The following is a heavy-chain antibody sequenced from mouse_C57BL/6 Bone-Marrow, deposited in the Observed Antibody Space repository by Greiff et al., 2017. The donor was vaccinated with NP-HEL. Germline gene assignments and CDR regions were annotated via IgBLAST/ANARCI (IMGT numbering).Heavy chain of an antibody. D-gene: IGHD1-1*01. CDR2: IRLKSDNYAT. V-gene: IGHV6-3*01. CDR1: GFTFSNYW. Sequence: EVKLMESGGGLVQPGGSMKLSCVASGFTFSNYWMNWVRQSPEKGLEWVAQIRLKSDNYATHYAESVKGRFTISRDDSKSSVYLQMNNLRAEDTGIYYCKSYYYGKGSLFFAYWGQGTLVTVSA. CDR3: KSYYYGKGSLFFAY. J-gene: IGHJ3*01.